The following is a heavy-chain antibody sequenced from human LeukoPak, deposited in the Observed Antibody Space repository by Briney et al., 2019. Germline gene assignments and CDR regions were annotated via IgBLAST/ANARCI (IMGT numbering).Heavy chain of an antibody. D-gene: IGHD3-16*01. CDR1: GFTFSDYS. V-gene: IGHV3-21*06. CDR3: ARALGGAKSDAFDI. CDR2: ISSSIYI. J-gene: IGHJ3*02. Sequence: GGSLRLSCAASGFTFSDYSMNWVRQAPGKGLEWVSSISSSIYIYYADSVQGRFTISRDNAKNSLYLQMNSLTAEDTAVYYCARALGGAKSDAFDIWGQGTMVTVSS.